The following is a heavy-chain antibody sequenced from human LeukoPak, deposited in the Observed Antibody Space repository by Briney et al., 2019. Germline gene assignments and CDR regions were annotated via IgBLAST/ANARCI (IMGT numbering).Heavy chain of an antibody. J-gene: IGHJ4*02. CDR3: ARVVHRGPLYYFDY. D-gene: IGHD2-15*01. Sequence: ASVKVSCKASGGTFSSYAISWVRQAPGQGLEWMGGIIPIFGTANYAQKFQGRVTITTDESTSTAYMELSSLRSEDTAVYYCARVVHRGPLYYFDYWGQGTLVTVSS. CDR1: GGTFSSYA. V-gene: IGHV1-69*05. CDR2: IIPIFGTA.